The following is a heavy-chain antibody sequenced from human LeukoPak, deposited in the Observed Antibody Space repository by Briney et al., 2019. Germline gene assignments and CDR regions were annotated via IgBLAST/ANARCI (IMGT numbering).Heavy chain of an antibody. V-gene: IGHV3-23*01. CDR1: GFTFSSYA. J-gene: IGHJ2*01. Sequence: GGSLRLSCAASGFTFSSYAMSWVRQAPGKGLEWVSAISGSALSTYYADSVKGRFTISRDNSKNTLYLQMNSLRVGDTALYYCAKELGELHYWYFDLWGRGTLVTVSS. CDR3: AKELGELHYWYFDL. D-gene: IGHD3-10*01. CDR2: ISGSALST.